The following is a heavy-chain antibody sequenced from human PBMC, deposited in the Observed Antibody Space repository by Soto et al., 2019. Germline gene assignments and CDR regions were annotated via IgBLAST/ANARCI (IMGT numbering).Heavy chain of an antibody. V-gene: IGHV3-30*18. Sequence: QVHVVESGGGVGLPGRSLRLSCATSGFTFSSYGMHWVRQAPGKGLEWVAVMSYDGSNTYYGESVKGRFTISRDNSKNTLSLQMNSLRAEDTAVYYCAKDDGLWYLDYWGQGILVTVSS. CDR3: AKDDGLWYLDY. CDR2: MSYDGSNT. CDR1: GFTFSSYG. J-gene: IGHJ4*02. D-gene: IGHD5-18*01.